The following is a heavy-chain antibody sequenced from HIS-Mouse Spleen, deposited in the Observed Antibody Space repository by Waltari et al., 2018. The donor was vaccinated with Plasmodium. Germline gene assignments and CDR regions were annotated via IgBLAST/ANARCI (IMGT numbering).Heavy chain of an antibody. CDR3: ARAPRYYGMDV. V-gene: IGHV3-53*01. J-gene: IGHJ6*02. Sequence: EVQLVESGGGLIQPGGSLRLSCAASGFTVSSNYMSLVRQAPGKGLEWGSVIYSGGSTYYADSVKGRFTISRDNSKNTLYLQMNSLRAEDTAVYYCARAPRYYGMDVWGQGTTVTVSS. CDR1: GFTVSSNY. CDR2: IYSGGST. D-gene: IGHD6-6*01.